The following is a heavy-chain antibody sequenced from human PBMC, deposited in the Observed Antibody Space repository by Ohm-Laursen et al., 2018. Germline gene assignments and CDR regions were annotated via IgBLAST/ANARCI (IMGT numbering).Heavy chain of an antibody. V-gene: IGHV3-23*01. Sequence: GSLRLSCSASGFTLSTYAMGWVRQAPGKGLEWVSSISNSGASTYYADSVKGRFTMSRDNSKNTLSLQMNSLRDEDTAVYYCAKRVAGGESSWYWYFDLWGRGTLVTVSS. J-gene: IGHJ2*01. D-gene: IGHD6-13*01. CDR1: GFTLSTYA. CDR2: ISNSGAST. CDR3: AKRVAGGESSWYWYFDL.